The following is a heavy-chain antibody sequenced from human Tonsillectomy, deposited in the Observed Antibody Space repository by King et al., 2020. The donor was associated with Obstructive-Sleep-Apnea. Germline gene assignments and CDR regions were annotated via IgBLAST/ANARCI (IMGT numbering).Heavy chain of an antibody. D-gene: IGHD6-13*01. Sequence: QVQLQQWGAGLLKPSETLSLTCAVFGGSFRDYYWSWIRQPPGKGLEWIGEINHSGSTHYNPSLKSRVTTSVDTAKNQFSLEWRSVTAADTAVYYCARGSGAAAVNWFDPWGQGTLVTVSS. CDR3: ARGSGAAAVNWFDP. J-gene: IGHJ5*02. CDR2: INHSGST. CDR1: GGSFRDYY. V-gene: IGHV4-34*01.